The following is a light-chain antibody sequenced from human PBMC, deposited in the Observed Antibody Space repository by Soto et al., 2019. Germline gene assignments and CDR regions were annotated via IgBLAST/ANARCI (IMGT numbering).Light chain of an antibody. CDR3: QQYNSYPLT. CDR2: SAS. Sequence: EIVMTQSPATLSVSPGERATLSCRASQSISTELAWYQQKPGQPPRLLIYSASTRATGVPARFTGSGSGSEFTLTISGLQPEDFATYYCQQYNSYPLTFGGGTKVEIK. CDR1: QSISTE. J-gene: IGKJ4*01. V-gene: IGKV3-15*01.